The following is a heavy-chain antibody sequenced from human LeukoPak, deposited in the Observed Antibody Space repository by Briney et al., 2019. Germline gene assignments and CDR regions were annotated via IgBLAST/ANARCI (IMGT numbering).Heavy chain of an antibody. Sequence: GGSLRISCAASGFTFSSYGMHWVRQAPGKGLEWVAVIWYDGSNKYYADSVKGRFTISRDNSKNTLYLQMNSLRAEDTAVYYCARADYGDYDFDYWGQGTLVTVSS. CDR1: GFTFSSYG. J-gene: IGHJ4*02. V-gene: IGHV3-33*01. CDR3: ARADYGDYDFDY. CDR2: IWYDGSNK. D-gene: IGHD4-17*01.